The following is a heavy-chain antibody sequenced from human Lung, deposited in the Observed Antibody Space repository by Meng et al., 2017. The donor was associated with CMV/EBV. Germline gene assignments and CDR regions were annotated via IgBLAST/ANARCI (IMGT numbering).Heavy chain of an antibody. CDR2: IFSNDGK. CDR3: ARHLPTYYYDSSGYYYPYYYYGMDV. J-gene: IGHJ6*02. D-gene: IGHD3-22*01. V-gene: IGHV2-26*01. Sequence: SGPTLVXPTATLTLTCTVSGFSLSNARMGLSWIRQPPGKALEWLAHIFSNDGKSYSTSLKSRLTISKDTSKSQVVLTMTNIDPVDTATYYCARHLPTYYYDSSGYYYPYYYYGMDVWXQGTXVTVSS. CDR1: GFSLSNARMG.